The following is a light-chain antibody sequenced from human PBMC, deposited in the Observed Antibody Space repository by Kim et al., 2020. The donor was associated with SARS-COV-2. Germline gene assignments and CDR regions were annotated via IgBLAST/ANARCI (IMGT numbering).Light chain of an antibody. CDR2: EVS. V-gene: IGLV2-14*01. Sequence: GQSITISCTGTSSDVGGYNYVSWYQQHPGKAPKLMIYEVSKRPSGVYNRFSGSKSGNTASRTISGLQAEDEADYYCRSYTSSSTLVFGGGTQLTVL. J-gene: IGLJ2*01. CDR1: SSDVGGYNY. CDR3: RSYTSSSTLV.